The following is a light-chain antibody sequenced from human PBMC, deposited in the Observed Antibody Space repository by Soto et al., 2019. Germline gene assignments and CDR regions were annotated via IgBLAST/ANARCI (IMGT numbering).Light chain of an antibody. CDR2: STS. CDR3: LLSYGGALGV. Sequence: QTVVTQEPSLTVSPGGTVTLTCASSTGAVTSGHYPNWVQQKPGQVPKSLIYSTSDKHSWTPARFSGSLLGGKAALTLSSVRLGDGAEYYCLLSYGGALGVFGGGTKLTVL. CDR1: TGAVTSGHY. J-gene: IGLJ2*01. V-gene: IGLV7-43*01.